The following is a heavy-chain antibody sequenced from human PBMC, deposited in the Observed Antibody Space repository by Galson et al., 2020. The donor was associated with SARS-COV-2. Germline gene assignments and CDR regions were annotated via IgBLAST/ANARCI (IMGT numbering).Heavy chain of an antibody. CDR2: IIPIFGTA. V-gene: IGHV1-69*13. CDR3: ARDRTLDYYGSGTSGMDV. D-gene: IGHD3-10*01. Sequence: SVKVSCKASGGTFSSYAISWVRQAPGQGLEWMGGIIPIFGTANYAQKFQGRVTITADESTSTAYMELSSLRSEDTAVYYCARDRTLDYYGSGTSGMDVWGQGTTVTVSS. J-gene: IGHJ6*02. CDR1: GGTFSSYA.